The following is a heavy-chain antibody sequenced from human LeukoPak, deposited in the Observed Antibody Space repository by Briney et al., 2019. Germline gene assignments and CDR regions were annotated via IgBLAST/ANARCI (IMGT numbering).Heavy chain of an antibody. D-gene: IGHD5-12*01. CDR1: GFTFSNAW. J-gene: IGHJ4*02. V-gene: IGHV3-15*01. CDR3: TTTYIVASTRNFADY. Sequence: GGSLRLSCEASGFTFSNAWMNWVRQAPGKGLEWVGRIKSKTDGGTADYAAPVKGRFTISRDDSKHAVDLQMSSLKAEDTAMYYCTTTYIVASTRNFADYWGQGTLVIVSS. CDR2: IKSKTDGGTA.